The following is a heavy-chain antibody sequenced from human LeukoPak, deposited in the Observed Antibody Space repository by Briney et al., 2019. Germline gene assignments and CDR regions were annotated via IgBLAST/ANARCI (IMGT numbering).Heavy chain of an antibody. D-gene: IGHD2-2*01. CDR2: ISSSSSYI. J-gene: IGHJ4*02. V-gene: IGHV3-21*01. CDR3: ARVVGSTSPMDY. Sequence: GGSLRLSCAASGFTFSSYSMNWVRQAPGKGLGWVSSISSSSSYIYYADSVKGRFTISRDNAKNSLYLQMNSLRAEDTAVYYCARVVGSTSPMDYWGQGTLVTVSS. CDR1: GFTFSSYS.